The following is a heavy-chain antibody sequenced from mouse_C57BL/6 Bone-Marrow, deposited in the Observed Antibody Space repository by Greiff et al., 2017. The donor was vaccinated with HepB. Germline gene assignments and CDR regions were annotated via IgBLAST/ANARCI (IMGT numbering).Heavy chain of an antibody. V-gene: IGHV1-7*01. J-gene: IGHJ3*01. CDR1: GYTFTSYW. Sequence: QVQLQQSGAELAKPGASVKLSCKASGYTFTSYWMHWVKQRPGQGLEWIGYINPSSGYTKYNQKFKDKATLTADKSSSTAYMQLSSLTYEDSAVYYCARKGVYYYGSSYLAWFAYWGQGTLVTVSA. CDR2: INPSSGYT. CDR3: ARKGVYYYGSSYLAWFAY. D-gene: IGHD1-1*01.